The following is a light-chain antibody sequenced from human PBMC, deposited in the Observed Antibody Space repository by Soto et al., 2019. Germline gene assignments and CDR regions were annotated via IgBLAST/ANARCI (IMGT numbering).Light chain of an antibody. CDR3: QQHKNWPPELT. J-gene: IGKJ4*01. Sequence: EIVLTQSPATLSVSPGERATLSCRASQSVGSNLVWYQQKPGQSPRLLIYGVSTRATGVPARFSGSGSETEFTLIISSLQSEDFAVYYCQQHKNWPPELTFGGGTKVEIK. CDR1: QSVGSN. V-gene: IGKV3-15*01. CDR2: GVS.